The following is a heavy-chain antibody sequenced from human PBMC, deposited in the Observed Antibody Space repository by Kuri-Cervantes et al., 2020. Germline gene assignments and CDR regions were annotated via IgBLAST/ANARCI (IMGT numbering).Heavy chain of an antibody. CDR3: ARFYGDYVKPKIDY. CDR1: GFSFSDYG. D-gene: IGHD4-17*01. V-gene: IGHV3-30*03. J-gene: IGHJ4*02. CDR2: VSYDGEVD. Sequence: GESLKISCVGSGFSFSDYGMHWVRQAPGKGLEWVAVVSYDGEVDYYADSVKGRFTISRDNSKNTLYLQMNSLRAEDTAVYYCARFYGDYVKPKIDYWGQGILVTVSS.